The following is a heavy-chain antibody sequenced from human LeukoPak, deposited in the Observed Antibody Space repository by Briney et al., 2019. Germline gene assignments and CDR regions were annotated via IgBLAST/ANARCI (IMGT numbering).Heavy chain of an antibody. J-gene: IGHJ4*02. CDR3: AKDRALYCSSTSCYFFDY. V-gene: IGHV3-30*02. CDR1: GFTFSSYG. Sequence: GRSLRLSCAASGFTFSSYGMHWVRQAPGKGLEWVAFIRYDGSNKYYADSVKGRFTISRDNSKNTLYLQMNSLRAEDTAVYYCAKDRALYCSSTSCYFFDYWGQGTLVTVSS. D-gene: IGHD2-2*01. CDR2: IRYDGSNK.